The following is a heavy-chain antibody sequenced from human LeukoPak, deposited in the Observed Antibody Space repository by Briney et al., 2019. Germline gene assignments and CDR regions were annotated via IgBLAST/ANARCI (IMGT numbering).Heavy chain of an antibody. D-gene: IGHD4-11*01. CDR1: GGSFSGYY. V-gene: IGHV4-34*01. Sequence: PSETLSLTCAVYGGSFSGYYWSWIRQPPGKGLEWLGEINHSGSTNYNPSLKSRVTISVDTSKNQFSLKLSSVTAADTAVYYCARGRTTETTFYYYYGMDVWGQGTTVTVSS. CDR2: INHSGST. J-gene: IGHJ6*02. CDR3: ARGRTTETTFYYYYGMDV.